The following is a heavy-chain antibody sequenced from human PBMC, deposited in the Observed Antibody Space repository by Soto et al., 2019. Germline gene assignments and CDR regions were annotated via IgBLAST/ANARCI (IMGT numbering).Heavy chain of an antibody. J-gene: IGHJ4*02. Sequence: QVPLQQWGAGLLKPSETLSLTCAVYGGSFSGYYWTWIRQPPGKGLEWIGEINHSGSTNYNPSLKSRVTISVDTSKNQFPLKLRPVTAPDTAVYYCARGGEIVVVVSTTGRYFDYWGQGTLVTVSS. D-gene: IGHD2-15*01. CDR2: INHSGST. CDR1: GGSFSGYY. V-gene: IGHV4-34*01. CDR3: ARGGEIVVVVSTTGRYFDY.